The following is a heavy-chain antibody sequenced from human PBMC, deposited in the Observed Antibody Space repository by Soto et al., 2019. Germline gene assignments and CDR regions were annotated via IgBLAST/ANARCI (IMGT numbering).Heavy chain of an antibody. J-gene: IGHJ4*02. CDR2: IIPIFGTA. CDR3: ARHPDSYGYSFDY. CDR1: GGTFSSYA. V-gene: IGHV1-69*06. Sequence: ASVKVSCKASGGTFSSYAISWVRQAPGQGLEWMGGIIPIFGTANYAQKFQGRVTITADKSTSTAYMELSSLRSEDTAVYYCARHPDSYGYSFDYWGQGTLVTVSS. D-gene: IGHD5-18*01.